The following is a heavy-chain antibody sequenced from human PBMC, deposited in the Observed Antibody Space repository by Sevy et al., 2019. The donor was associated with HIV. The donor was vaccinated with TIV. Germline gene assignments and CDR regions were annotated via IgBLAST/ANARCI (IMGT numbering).Heavy chain of an antibody. Sequence: ALRLSCAASGFTFSSYAMSWVRQAPGKGLEWVSAISGSGGSTYYADSVKGRFTISRDNSKNTLYLQMNSLRAEDTAVYYCAKAPIMVRGVINYYYYMDVWGKGTTVTVSS. CDR1: GFTFSSYA. D-gene: IGHD3-10*01. J-gene: IGHJ6*03. CDR2: ISGSGGST. V-gene: IGHV3-23*01. CDR3: AKAPIMVRGVINYYYYMDV.